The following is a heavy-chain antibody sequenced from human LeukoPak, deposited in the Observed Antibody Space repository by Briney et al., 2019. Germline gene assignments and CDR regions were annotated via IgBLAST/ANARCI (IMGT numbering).Heavy chain of an antibody. CDR3: AKDEFVTSAFTGAFDI. CDR2: ISWNTGGI. CDR1: GFTFDNYA. Sequence: PGGSLRLSCAASGFTFDNYAMHWVRQAPGKGLEWVSGISWNTGGIGYADSVKGRFTISRDNAKNSLYLQMNSLRAEDMALYYCAKDEFVTSAFTGAFDIWGQGTMVTVSS. D-gene: IGHD2-8*02. J-gene: IGHJ3*02. V-gene: IGHV3-9*03.